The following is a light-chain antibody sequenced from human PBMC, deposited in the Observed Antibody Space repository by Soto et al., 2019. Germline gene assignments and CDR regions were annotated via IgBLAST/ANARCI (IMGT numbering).Light chain of an antibody. V-gene: IGKV1-9*01. J-gene: IGKJ1*01. CDR3: QKYNSAPRA. CDR1: QGISSN. CDR2: AAS. Sequence: DIQLTQSPSFLSASVGDRVTIACRASQGISSNLAWYQQKPGKAPKLLIYAASTLQSGVPSRFSGSGSRTDFTLTISSLQPEDVATYYCQKYNSAPRAFGQGTKVEI.